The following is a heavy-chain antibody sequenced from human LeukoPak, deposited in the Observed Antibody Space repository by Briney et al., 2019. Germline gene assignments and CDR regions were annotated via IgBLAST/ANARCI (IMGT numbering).Heavy chain of an antibody. CDR2: ISSSSSYI. D-gene: IGHD1-26*01. J-gene: IGHJ4*02. Sequence: GGSLRLSCAASGFTFSSYSMNWVRQAPGKGLEWVSSISSSSSYIYYADSVKGRFTISRDNAKNSLYLQMNSLRAEDTAAYYCARARATVRPDYWGQGTLVTVSS. V-gene: IGHV3-21*03. CDR1: GFTFSSYS. CDR3: ARARATVRPDY.